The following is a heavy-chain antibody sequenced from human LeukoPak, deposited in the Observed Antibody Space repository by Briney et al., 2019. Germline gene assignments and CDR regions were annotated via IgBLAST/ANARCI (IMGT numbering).Heavy chain of an antibody. CDR3: ARGTPDYGDYWYFDL. Sequence: PSETLSLTCTVSGGSISSGSYYWSWIRQPPGEGLEWIGYIYYSGSTNYNPSLKSRVTISVDTSKNQFSLKLSSVTAADTAVYYCARGTPDYGDYWYFDLWGRGTLVTVSS. V-gene: IGHV4-61*01. CDR1: GGSISSGSYY. J-gene: IGHJ2*01. CDR2: IYYSGST. D-gene: IGHD4-17*01.